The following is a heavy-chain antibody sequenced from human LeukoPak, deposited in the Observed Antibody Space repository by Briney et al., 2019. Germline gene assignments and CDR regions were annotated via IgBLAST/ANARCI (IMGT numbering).Heavy chain of an antibody. D-gene: IGHD3-10*01. CDR2: ISGSGGST. CDR1: GFTFSSYA. Sequence: AGSLRLSCAASGFTFSSYAMSWVRQAPGKGLEWVSAISGSGGSTYYADSVKGRFTISRDNSKNTLYLQMNSLRAEDTAVYYCAKAGFGSGHAFDIWGQGTMVTVSS. CDR3: AKAGFGSGHAFDI. V-gene: IGHV3-23*01. J-gene: IGHJ3*02.